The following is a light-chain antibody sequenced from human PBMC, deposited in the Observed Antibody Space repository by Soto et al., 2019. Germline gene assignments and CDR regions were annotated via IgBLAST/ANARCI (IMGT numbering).Light chain of an antibody. J-gene: IGKJ1*01. CDR3: MQSLHLPWT. CDR1: QSLLNSDGKTY. CDR2: EVS. Sequence: DILMTQTPLSLCVTPGQPASISCKSSQSLLNSDGKTYVYWYHQKPGQPPQLLISEVSNRFSGVPDRFSGRGSGTHFTLNISRAETDDVGVYYCMQSLHLPWTFGQGTKVDIK. V-gene: IGKV2D-29*01.